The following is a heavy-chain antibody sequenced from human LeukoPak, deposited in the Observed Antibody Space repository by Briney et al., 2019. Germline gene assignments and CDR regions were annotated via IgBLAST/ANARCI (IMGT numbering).Heavy chain of an antibody. CDR1: GVSFSGYY. J-gene: IGHJ3*02. CDR3: ARGVAGDAFDI. Sequence: SETLSLTCAVYGVSFSGYYWSWIRQPPGKGLEWIGEINHSGSTNYNPSLTSRVTTSVNTSTNQFSLKPSSVTAADTAVYYCARGVAGDAFDIWGQGTMVTVSS. CDR2: INHSGST. V-gene: IGHV4-34*01.